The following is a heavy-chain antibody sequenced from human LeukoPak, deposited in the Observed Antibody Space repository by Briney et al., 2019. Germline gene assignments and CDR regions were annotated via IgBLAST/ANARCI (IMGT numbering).Heavy chain of an antibody. CDR3: ARFVGSSWLAFDI. D-gene: IGHD6-13*01. CDR2: IYYSGST. J-gene: IGHJ3*02. Sequence: SETLSLTCTVSGAFISSYYWSWIRQPPGKWLEWIGYIYYSGSTNYNPSLKSRVTISVDTSKNQFSLKLSSVTAADTAVYYCARFVGSSWLAFDIWGQGTMVTVSS. V-gene: IGHV4-59*01. CDR1: GAFISSYY.